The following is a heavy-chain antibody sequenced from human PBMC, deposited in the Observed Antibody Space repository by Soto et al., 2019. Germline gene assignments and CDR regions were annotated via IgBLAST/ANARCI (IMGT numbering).Heavy chain of an antibody. V-gene: IGHV4-31*03. Sequence: PSETLSLTCTVSGGSISSGGYYWSWIRQHPGKGLEWIGYIYYSGSTYYNPSLKSRVTISVDTSKNQFSLKLSSVTAADTAVYYCARDFVDVATPTDHYYYGMDVWGQGTTVTVSS. CDR2: IYYSGST. J-gene: IGHJ6*02. D-gene: IGHD3-3*01. CDR3: ARDFVDVATPTDHYYYGMDV. CDR1: GGSISSGGYY.